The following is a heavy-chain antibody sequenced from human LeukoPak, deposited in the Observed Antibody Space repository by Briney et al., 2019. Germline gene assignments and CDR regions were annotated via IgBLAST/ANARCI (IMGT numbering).Heavy chain of an antibody. CDR3: SRDRLGGLDL. D-gene: IGHD5-12*01. V-gene: IGHV3-21*01. CDR2: ISTMSNYI. CDR1: GFDFSTYA. J-gene: IGHJ5*02. Sequence: GGSLRLSCAASGFDFSTYAINWVHQAPGKGLEWVSSISTMSNYIFYGDSVKGRFTISRDNAKNSVYLQMNSLRPEDTAVYYCSRDRLGGLDLWGQGTLVTVSS.